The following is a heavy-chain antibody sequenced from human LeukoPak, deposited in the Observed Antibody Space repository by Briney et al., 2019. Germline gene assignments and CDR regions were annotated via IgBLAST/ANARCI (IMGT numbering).Heavy chain of an antibody. CDR1: GGSISSGDYY. Sequence: SQTLSLTCTISGGSISSGDYYWSWIRQPPGKGLEWIGYIYYSGSTCYNPSLKSRVTISVDTSKNQFSLKLSSVTAADTAVYYCARAALQLWLHPDYWGQGTLVTVSS. V-gene: IGHV4-30-4*08. CDR2: IYYSGST. CDR3: ARAALQLWLHPDY. J-gene: IGHJ4*02. D-gene: IGHD5-18*01.